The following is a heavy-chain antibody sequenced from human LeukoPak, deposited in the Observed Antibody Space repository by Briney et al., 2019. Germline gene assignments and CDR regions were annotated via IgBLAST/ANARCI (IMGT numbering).Heavy chain of an antibody. Sequence: SGPTLVQPTQTLTLTCTFSGFSLSTSGMRVNWIRQPPGKALEWLARIDWDDDKFYNTFLKTRLTISKDTSKNQVVLTMTNMDPVDTATYYCARMRTDSSGLFDYWGQGTLVTVSS. CDR2: IDWDDDK. CDR3: ARMRTDSSGLFDY. V-gene: IGHV2-70*04. CDR1: GFSLSTSGMR. J-gene: IGHJ4*02. D-gene: IGHD3-22*01.